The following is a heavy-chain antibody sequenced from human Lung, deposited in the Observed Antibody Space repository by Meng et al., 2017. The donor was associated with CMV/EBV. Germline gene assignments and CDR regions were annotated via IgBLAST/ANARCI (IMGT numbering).Heavy chain of an antibody. D-gene: IGHD5-12*01. J-gene: IGHJ4*02. V-gene: IGHV4-61*01. CDR2: ISYSGST. CDR3: ATTDPNRQMDIVATDFDY. CDR1: SSGSSY. Sequence: SSGSSYWSWIRQPPGKGLEWIGYISYSGSTNYNPSLKSRVTISVDTSKNQFSLKLSSVTAADTAVYYCATTDPNRQMDIVATDFDYWGQGTLVTVSS.